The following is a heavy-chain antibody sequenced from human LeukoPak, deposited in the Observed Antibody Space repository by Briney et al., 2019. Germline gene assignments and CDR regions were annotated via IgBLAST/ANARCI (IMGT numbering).Heavy chain of an antibody. CDR3: AETGFYYYDSSNYEPFDH. CDR1: GFTFSSYG. J-gene: IGHJ4*02. Sequence: GGSLRLSCAASGFTFSSYGMHWVRQAPGKGLEWVAVISYDGSNKYYADSVKGRFTISRDNSKNTLYLQMSSLRAEDTAVYYCAETGFYYYDSSNYEPFDHWGLGTLVTVSS. D-gene: IGHD3-22*01. V-gene: IGHV3-30*18. CDR2: ISYDGSNK.